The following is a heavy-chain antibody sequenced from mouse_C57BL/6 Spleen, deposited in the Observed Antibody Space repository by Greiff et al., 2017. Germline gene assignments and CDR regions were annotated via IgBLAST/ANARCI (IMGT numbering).Heavy chain of an antibody. Sequence: VQLKQSGAELVKPGASVKLSCTASGFNIKDYYMHWVKQRTEQGLEWIGRIDPEDGDTKYAPKFQGKATITADTSSNTTYLQLSSLTSEDTAVCYCAVRGGPYYFDYWGQGTTLTVSS. V-gene: IGHV14-2*01. CDR3: AVRGGPYYFDY. CDR1: GFNIKDYY. J-gene: IGHJ2*01. CDR2: IDPEDGDT.